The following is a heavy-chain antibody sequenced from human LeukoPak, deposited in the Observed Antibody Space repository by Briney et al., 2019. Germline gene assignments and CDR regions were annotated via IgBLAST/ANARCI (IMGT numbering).Heavy chain of an antibody. D-gene: IGHD4-17*01. CDR3: ARGHTVTTSYYYYGMDV. CDR1: GFTVSSNY. CDR2: IYSGGST. V-gene: IGHV3-53*04. J-gene: IGHJ6*02. Sequence: GGSLRLSCAASGFTVSSNYMSWVRQAPGKGLEWVSVIYSGGSTYYADSVKGRFTISSHNSKNTLYLQMNSLRAEDTAVYYCARGHTVTTSYYYYGMDVWGQGTTVTVSS.